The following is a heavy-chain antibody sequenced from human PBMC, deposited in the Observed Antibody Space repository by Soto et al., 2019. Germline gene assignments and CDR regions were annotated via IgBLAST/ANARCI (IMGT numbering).Heavy chain of an antibody. D-gene: IGHD2-15*01. CDR3: AKDTRRYCSGGSCYYFDY. V-gene: IGHV3-30*18. Sequence: GGSLRLSCAASGFTFSSYGMHWVRQAPGKGLEWVAVISYDGSNKYYADSVKGRFTISRDNSKNTLYLQMNSLRAEDTAVYYCAKDTRRYCSGGSCYYFDYWGQGTLVTVSS. CDR1: GFTFSSYG. J-gene: IGHJ4*02. CDR2: ISYDGSNK.